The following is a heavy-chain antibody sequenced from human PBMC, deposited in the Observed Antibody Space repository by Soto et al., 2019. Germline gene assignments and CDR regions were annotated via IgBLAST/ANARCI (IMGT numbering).Heavy chain of an antibody. CDR1: GGSISSSSYY. CDR2: IYYSGST. J-gene: IGHJ4*02. CDR3: ARLTMVRGGHIDC. V-gene: IGHV4-39*01. D-gene: IGHD3-10*01. Sequence: PSETLSLTCTVSGGSISSSSYYWGWIRQPPGKGLEWIGSIYYSGSTYYNPSLKSRVTISVDTSKNQFSLKLSSVTAADTAVYYCARLTMVRGGHIDCWGQGTLVTVSS.